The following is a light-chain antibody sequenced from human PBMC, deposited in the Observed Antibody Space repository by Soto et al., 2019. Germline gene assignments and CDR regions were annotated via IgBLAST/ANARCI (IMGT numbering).Light chain of an antibody. J-gene: IGKJ1*01. CDR3: QHYGSSSWT. Sequence: EIVLTQSPGTLSLSPGERATLSCRASQSVSSSYLVWYQQKPGQAPRLLIYGASSRATGIPDRFSSSGSGTEFTLTISRLEPEDFAVYYCQHYGSSSWTFGQGTKVDIK. V-gene: IGKV3-20*01. CDR1: QSVSSSY. CDR2: GAS.